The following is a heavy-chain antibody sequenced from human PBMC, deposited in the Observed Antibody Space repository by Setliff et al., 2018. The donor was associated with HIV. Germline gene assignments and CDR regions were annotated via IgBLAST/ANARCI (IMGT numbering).Heavy chain of an antibody. CDR2: ISYNSHYI. D-gene: IGHD2-21*01. J-gene: IGHJ4*02. CDR1: GFTFSNAW. V-gene: IGHV3-21*01. Sequence: GGSLRLSCAASGFTFSNAWMNWVRQAPGKGLEWVSSISYNSHYIYYADSVKGRFTISRDNAKNSLYLQMNSLRAEDTAVYYCATDPRRLSYWGQGTLVTVSS. CDR3: ATDPRRLSY.